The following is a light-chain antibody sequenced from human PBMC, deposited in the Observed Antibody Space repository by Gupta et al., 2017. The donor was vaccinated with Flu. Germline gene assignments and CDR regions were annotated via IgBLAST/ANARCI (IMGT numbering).Light chain of an antibody. J-gene: IGLJ1*01. CDR2: RNV. CDR1: SSEIGNNY. CDR3: ATWDDRRGVYV. Sequence: MATISCAATSSEIGNNYVSWYQQPPGAAPNLLMYRNVKRPSGVPERFSGSKSGTSASLIITGLRAEDEADYYCATWDDRRGVYVFGTGTKVTVL. V-gene: IGLV1-47*01.